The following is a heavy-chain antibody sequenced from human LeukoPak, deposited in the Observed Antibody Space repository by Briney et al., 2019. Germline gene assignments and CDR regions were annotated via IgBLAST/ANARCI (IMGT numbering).Heavy chain of an antibody. CDR1: GFTFSSYA. D-gene: IGHD1-26*01. J-gene: IGHJ4*02. Sequence: GSLRLSCAASGFTFSSYAMSWVRQTPGKGLEWVSAISGSGGSTYYADSVKGRFTISRDNSKNTLYLQMNSLRAEDTAVYYCANREGSLFDYWGQGTLVTVSS. V-gene: IGHV3-23*01. CDR3: ANREGSLFDY. CDR2: ISGSGGST.